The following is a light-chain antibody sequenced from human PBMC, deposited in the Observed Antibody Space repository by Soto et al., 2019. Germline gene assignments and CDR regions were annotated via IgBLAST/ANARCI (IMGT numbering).Light chain of an antibody. CDR3: SSYTTSNTRQIV. CDR2: DVT. V-gene: IGLV2-14*03. CDR1: SSDVGGYNY. Sequence: SALTQPSSVSGSPGQSITLSCPGTSSDVGGYNYVSWYQHHPGKAPKLIIYDVTSRPSGVSIRFSGSKSDNTASLTISGLQPEDEADYHCSSYTTSNTRQIVFGTGTKVTVL. J-gene: IGLJ1*01.